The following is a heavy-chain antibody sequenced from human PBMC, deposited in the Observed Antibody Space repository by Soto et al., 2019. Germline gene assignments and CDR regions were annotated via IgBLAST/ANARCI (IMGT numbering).Heavy chain of an antibody. Sequence: EVQLVESGGGLVQPGGSLRLSCAASGFTVSSNYMSWVRQAPGKGLEWVSVIYSGGSTYYADSVKGRFTISRHNSKNTLYLQMNSLRAEDTAVYYCARYGDYLRSHVDYWGQGTLVTVSS. D-gene: IGHD4-17*01. CDR2: IYSGGST. CDR3: ARYGDYLRSHVDY. V-gene: IGHV3-53*04. CDR1: GFTVSSNY. J-gene: IGHJ4*02.